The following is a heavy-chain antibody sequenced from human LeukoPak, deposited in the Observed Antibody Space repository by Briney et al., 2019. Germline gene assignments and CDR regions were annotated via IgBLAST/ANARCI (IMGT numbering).Heavy chain of an antibody. J-gene: IGHJ4*02. V-gene: IGHV3-30-3*01. CDR3: AREATAAAYFDY. CDR2: ISSDGSTK. CDR1: GFTFSAYT. D-gene: IGHD6-13*01. Sequence: PGGSLILPCSASGFTFSAYTMHWVRQAPGKGLEWVAVISSDGSTKYYADSVKGRFTISRDNSKNTLYLQMNSLRAEDSAVYYCAREATAAAYFDYWGQGTLVTVSS.